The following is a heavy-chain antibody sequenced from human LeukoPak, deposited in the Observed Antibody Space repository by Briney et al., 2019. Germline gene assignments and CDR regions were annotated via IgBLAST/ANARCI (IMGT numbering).Heavy chain of an antibody. CDR2: MRDTVNT. J-gene: IGHJ4*02. V-gene: IGHV4-59*11. CDR1: DVSISSHY. D-gene: IGHD5-18*01. CDR3: ATIKRGNIYGYFDF. Sequence: SETLSLTCSVSDVSISSHYWSWLRQPPGKGLEWIAYMRDTVNTKDNPSFKSRLTLLADTSKNQFSLRLSSVTAADSAVYYCATIKRGNIYGYFDFWGQGILVTVSS.